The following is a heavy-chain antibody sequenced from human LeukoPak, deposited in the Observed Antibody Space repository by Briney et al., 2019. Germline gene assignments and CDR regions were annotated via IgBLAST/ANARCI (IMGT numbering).Heavy chain of an antibody. D-gene: IGHD6-19*01. CDR1: GGSISSSSYY. V-gene: IGHV4-39*01. CDR2: IYYSGST. CDR3: ARRGYSSGWYAY. J-gene: IGHJ4*02. Sequence: PSETLSLTCTVSGGSISSSSYYWGWIRQPPGKGLEWIGSIYYSGSTYYNPSLKSRVTISVDTSKNQFSLKLSSVTAADTAVYYCARRGYSSGWYAYWGQGTLVTVSS.